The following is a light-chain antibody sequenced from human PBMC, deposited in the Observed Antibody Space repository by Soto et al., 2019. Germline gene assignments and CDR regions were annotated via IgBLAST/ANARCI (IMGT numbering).Light chain of an antibody. J-gene: IGKJ5*01. CDR1: QTFSSY. V-gene: IGKV3-11*01. CDR3: QQRHMWPIT. CDR2: DAS. Sequence: EIVLTQSPATLSLSPGERATLSCRASQTFSSYLAWYQQKPGQAPRLLIYDASNRATGVPARFIGSGSRTDFTLTISSLEPEDSAVYYCQQRHMWPITFGQGTRLEIK.